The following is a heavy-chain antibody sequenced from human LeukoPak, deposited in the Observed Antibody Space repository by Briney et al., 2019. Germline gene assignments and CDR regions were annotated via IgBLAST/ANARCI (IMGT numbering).Heavy chain of an antibody. CDR1: GYTFTSYG. D-gene: IGHD1-20*01. V-gene: IGHV1-18*01. CDR3: ARDWGYNWNDGGGGFDY. J-gene: IGHJ4*02. Sequence: ASVKVSCKASGYTFTSYGISWVRQAPGQGLEWMGWISAYNGNTNYAQKLQGRVTMTTDTSTSTAYMELRSLRSDDTAVYYWARDWGYNWNDGGGGFDYWGQGTLVTVSS. CDR2: ISAYNGNT.